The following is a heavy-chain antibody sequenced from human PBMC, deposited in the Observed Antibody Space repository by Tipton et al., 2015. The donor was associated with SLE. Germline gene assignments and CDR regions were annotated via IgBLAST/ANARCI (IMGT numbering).Heavy chain of an antibody. Sequence: TLSLTCTVSGGSISSGSYYWSWIRQPAGKGLEWNGHIYTSGSTNYNPSLKSRVTMSVDTSKNQFSLKLSSVTAADTAVYYCARGRIAAAGTINWFDPWGQGTLVTVSS. V-gene: IGHV4-61*09. CDR2: IYTSGST. CDR3: ARGRIAAAGTINWFDP. CDR1: GGSISSGSYY. D-gene: IGHD6-13*01. J-gene: IGHJ5*02.